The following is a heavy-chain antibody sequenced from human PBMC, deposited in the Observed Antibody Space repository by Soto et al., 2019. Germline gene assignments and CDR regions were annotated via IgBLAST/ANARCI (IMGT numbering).Heavy chain of an antibody. D-gene: IGHD5-18*01. CDR2: ISYDGSNK. CDR3: ARAQGAMVAPCDY. V-gene: IGHV3-30-3*01. Sequence: QVQLVESGGGVVQSGRSLRLSCAASGFTFSSYAMHWVRQAPGKGLEWVAVISYDGSNKYYADSVKGRFTISRDNSKNTLYLQMNSLRAEDTAVYYCARAQGAMVAPCDYWGQGTLVTVSS. CDR1: GFTFSSYA. J-gene: IGHJ4*02.